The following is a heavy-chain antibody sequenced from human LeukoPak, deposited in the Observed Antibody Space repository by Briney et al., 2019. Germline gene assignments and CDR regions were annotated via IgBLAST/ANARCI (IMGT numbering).Heavy chain of an antibody. J-gene: IGHJ4*02. V-gene: IGHV3-23*01. Sequence: QPGGSLRLSCAASGFTFSSYAMSWVRQAPGKGLEWVSAISGSGGSTYYADSVKGRFTISRDNSKNTLYLQMNSLRAEDTAVYYCAKGRLYDSSGYYSRYFDYWGQGTLVTVSS. CDR1: GFTFSSYA. CDR3: AKGRLYDSSGYYSRYFDY. CDR2: ISGSGGST. D-gene: IGHD3-22*01.